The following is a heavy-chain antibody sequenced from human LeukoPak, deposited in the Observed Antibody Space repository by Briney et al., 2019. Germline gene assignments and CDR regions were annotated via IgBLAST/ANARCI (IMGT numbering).Heavy chain of an antibody. CDR2: IYTSGST. CDR1: GGSISSYY. J-gene: IGHJ3*02. CDR3: ARAPSIAAIRHAFDI. V-gene: IGHV4-4*07. D-gene: IGHD6-6*01. Sequence: SETLSLTCTVSGGSISSYYWSWIRQPAGKGLEWIGRIYTSGSTNYNPSLKSRVTMSVDTPKNQFSLKLSSVTAADTAVYYCARAPSIAAIRHAFDIWGQGTMVTVSS.